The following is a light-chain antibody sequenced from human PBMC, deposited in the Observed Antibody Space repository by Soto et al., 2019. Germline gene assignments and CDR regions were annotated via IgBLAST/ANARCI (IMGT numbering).Light chain of an antibody. CDR1: QSVSNN. J-gene: IGKJ2*01. CDR3: QQYNNWPPVYT. CDR2: GAS. Sequence: IVMTQSPATLSVSPGERATLSCRASQSVSNNVAWYQQKPGQSPRLLIYGASNRATGMPARFSGGGSGTEFTLTISSLQSEYFAVYFCQQYNNWPPVYTFGQGTKLEIK. V-gene: IGKV3-15*01.